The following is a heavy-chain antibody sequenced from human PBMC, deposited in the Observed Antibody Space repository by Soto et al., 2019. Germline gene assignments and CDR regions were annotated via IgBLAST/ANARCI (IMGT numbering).Heavy chain of an antibody. CDR1: GYPISSGYY. Sequence: SETLSLTCAVSGYPISSGYYWGWIRQPPGKGLEWIGIIHHSGSTYYNPSLRSRITISVDTSKNQSSLKMPSVTAADTAVYYCARSSGYVPGGYWGQGILVTISS. D-gene: IGHD5-12*01. CDR3: ARSSGYVPGGY. V-gene: IGHV4-38-2*01. J-gene: IGHJ4*02. CDR2: IHHSGST.